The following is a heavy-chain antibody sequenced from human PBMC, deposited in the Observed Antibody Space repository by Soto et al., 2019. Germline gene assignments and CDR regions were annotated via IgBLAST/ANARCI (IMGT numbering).Heavy chain of an antibody. CDR1: GLTFCKHC. Sequence: PAGSLRLPCDACGLTFCKHCMCWVRQAPGKGLEWVGRIKSKTDGGTTDYAAPVKGRFTISRDDSKNTLYLQMNSLKTEDTAVYYCTTESSVVHYWGQGTLVTVSS. CDR3: TTESSVVHY. J-gene: IGHJ4*02. V-gene: IGHV3-15*01. CDR2: IKSKTDGGTT. D-gene: IGHD2-21*01.